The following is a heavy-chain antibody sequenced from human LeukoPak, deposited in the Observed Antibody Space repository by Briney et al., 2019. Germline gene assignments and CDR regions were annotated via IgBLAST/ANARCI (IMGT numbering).Heavy chain of an antibody. CDR1: GFTFSGHW. CDR2: IRSDGSDT. Sequence: PGGSLRLSCIASGFTFSGHWIHWVRQAPGEGLVWVSRIRSDGSDTRYAESVKGRFTISRDNAKNTLYLQMNSLRAEDTAVYYCARGLLGYCSGGSCYRLSVDYWGQGTLVTVSS. J-gene: IGHJ4*02. D-gene: IGHD2-15*01. V-gene: IGHV3-74*01. CDR3: ARGLLGYCSGGSCYRLSVDY.